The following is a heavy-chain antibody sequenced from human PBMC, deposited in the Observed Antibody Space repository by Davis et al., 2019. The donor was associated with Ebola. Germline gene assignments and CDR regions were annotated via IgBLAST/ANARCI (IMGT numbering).Heavy chain of an antibody. J-gene: IGHJ4*02. D-gene: IGHD6-6*01. CDR1: GGTFTNYA. V-gene: IGHV1-69*04. CDR2: IIPVVDTK. CDR3: AREKLGGSSDY. Sequence: AASVKVSCKTSGGTFTNYAVNWVRQAPGQGLEWMGRIIPVVDTKDYAQKFQGRVTMTEDTSTSTAYMELRSLGSDDTAVYYCAREKLGGSSDYWGQGTLVTVSS.